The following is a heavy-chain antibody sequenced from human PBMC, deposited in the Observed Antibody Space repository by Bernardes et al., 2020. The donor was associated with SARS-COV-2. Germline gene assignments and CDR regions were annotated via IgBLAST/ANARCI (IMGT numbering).Heavy chain of an antibody. CDR1: GFTFSTYV. V-gene: IGHV3-23*01. J-gene: IGHJ4*02. Sequence: GGSLRLSCAASGFTFSTYVMSWVRQAPGKGLQWVSGISGSGGSTYYADSVKGRFTISRDNSKNTLYLRINSLRAEDTAVYYCAKSIDTYGRFDFWGQGTLVTVSS. CDR3: AKSIDTYGRFDF. CDR2: ISGSGGST. D-gene: IGHD2-15*01.